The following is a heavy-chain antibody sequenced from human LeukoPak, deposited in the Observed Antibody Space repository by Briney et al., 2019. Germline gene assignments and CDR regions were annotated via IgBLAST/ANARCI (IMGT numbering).Heavy chain of an antibody. CDR1: GFTSSSYG. D-gene: IGHD3-3*01. J-gene: IGHJ6*02. CDR3: ARDPLTYYDFWSGYSGMDV. CDR2: IWYDGSNK. Sequence: GGSLRLSCAASGFTSSSYGMHWVRQAPGKGLEWVAVIWYDGSNKYYADSVKGRFTISRDNSKNTLYLQMNSLRAEDTAVYYCARDPLTYYDFWSGYSGMDVWGQGTTVTVSS. V-gene: IGHV3-33*01.